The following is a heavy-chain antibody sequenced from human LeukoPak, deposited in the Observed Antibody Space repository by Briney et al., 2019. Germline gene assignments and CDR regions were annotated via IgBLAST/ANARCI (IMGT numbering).Heavy chain of an antibody. CDR1: GFTFSSYA. J-gene: IGHJ3*01. D-gene: IGHD1-1*01. CDR2: IRSKAKSYAT. Sequence: GGSLRLSCAASGFTFSSYAMYWVRQASGKGLEWVGRIRSKAKSYATAYAAPVKGRFTISRDDSNNTAYLQMNSLKTEDTAVYYCNSKRLTNHDDAFDLWGQGTMVTVSS. V-gene: IGHV3-73*01. CDR3: NSKRLTNHDDAFDL.